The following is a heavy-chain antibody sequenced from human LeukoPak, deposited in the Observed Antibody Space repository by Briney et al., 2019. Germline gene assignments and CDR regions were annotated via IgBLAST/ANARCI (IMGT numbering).Heavy chain of an antibody. V-gene: IGHV1-2*04. CDR1: GYTFTGYY. CDR3: AREGSATYCSGGSCYYNWFDP. D-gene: IGHD2-15*01. J-gene: IGHJ5*02. CDR2: INPNSSGT. Sequence: ASVKVSCKASGYTFTGYYMHWVRQAPGQGLEWMGWINPNSSGTNYAQKFQGWVTMTRDTSISTAYMELSRLRSDDTAVYYCAREGSATYCSGGSCYYNWFDPWGQGTLVTVSS.